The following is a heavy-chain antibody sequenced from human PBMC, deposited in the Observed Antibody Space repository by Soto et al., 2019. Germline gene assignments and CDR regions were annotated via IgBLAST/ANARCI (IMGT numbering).Heavy chain of an antibody. CDR1: GFTFSNFG. V-gene: IGHV3-33*01. Sequence: QVQLVESGGGVVQPGGSLRLSCVASGFTFSNFGMHWVRQAPGKGLEWVAVISNDENIKQYADSVRGRFAISRDNSKNTLYLQMTRLRAVDTAIYYCARGLRSVLDYWGQGTLVTLSS. D-gene: IGHD6-6*01. CDR3: ARGLRSVLDY. CDR2: ISNDENIK. J-gene: IGHJ4*02.